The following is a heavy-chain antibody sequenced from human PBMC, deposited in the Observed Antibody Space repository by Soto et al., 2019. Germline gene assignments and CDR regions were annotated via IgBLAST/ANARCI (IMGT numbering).Heavy chain of an antibody. J-gene: IGHJ4*02. CDR1: GFTFSSYA. CDR3: AKGVGIAAHKALDY. CDR2: ITGGGDST. V-gene: IGHV3-23*01. Sequence: EVKLLESGGGLIQPGGSLRLSCAASGFTFSSYAMTWVRQAPGKGPEWVSVITGGGDSTYYAGSVKGRFTISRDNSKNTVYLQMNSLRDEDTAMYYCAKGVGIAAHKALDYWGQGTLVTVSS. D-gene: IGHD6-13*01.